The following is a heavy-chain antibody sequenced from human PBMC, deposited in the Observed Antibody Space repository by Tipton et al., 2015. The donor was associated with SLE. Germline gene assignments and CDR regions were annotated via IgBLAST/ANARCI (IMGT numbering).Heavy chain of an antibody. V-gene: IGHV3-30*04. J-gene: IGHJ3*02. CDR3: AREEVFLDAFDI. Sequence: SLRLSCAASGFIFNNYALHWVRQAPGKGLEWVAVISYDGSNKYYADSVKGRFTISRDNSKNTLYLQMNSLRAEDTAVYYCAREEVFLDAFDIWGQGTMVTVSS. D-gene: IGHD1-14*01. CDR1: GFIFNNYA. CDR2: ISYDGSNK.